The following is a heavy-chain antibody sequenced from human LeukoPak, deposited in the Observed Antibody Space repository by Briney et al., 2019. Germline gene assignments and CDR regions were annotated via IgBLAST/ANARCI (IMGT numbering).Heavy chain of an antibody. D-gene: IGHD2-15*01. Sequence: ASVKDSCKASGYTFTNYGISWGRHAPGQGLGWMGWISAYNGNTNYAQKVQGSDTMTTDTTTSTAYMQLRSLGSDDAAVYYCASGLGCSGGSCYFDYWGQGTLVTVSS. CDR1: GYTFTNYG. V-gene: IGHV1-18*01. J-gene: IGHJ4*02. CDR3: ASGLGCSGGSCYFDY. CDR2: ISAYNGNT.